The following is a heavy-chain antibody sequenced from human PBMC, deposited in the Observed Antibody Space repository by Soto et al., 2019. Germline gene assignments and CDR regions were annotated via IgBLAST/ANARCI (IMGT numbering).Heavy chain of an antibody. J-gene: IGHJ4*02. V-gene: IGHV3-30-3*01. CDR1: GFTFSSYA. D-gene: IGHD6-19*01. Sequence: QVQLVESGGGVVQPGRSLRLSCAASGFTFSSYAMHWVRQAPGKGLEWVAVMSYDGSNKYYADSVKGRFTISRDNSKNTLYLQMNSLGAEDTAVYYCAGDAQWLVPLAPYYFASWGQGTLVAVSS. CDR2: MSYDGSNK. CDR3: AGDAQWLVPLAPYYFAS.